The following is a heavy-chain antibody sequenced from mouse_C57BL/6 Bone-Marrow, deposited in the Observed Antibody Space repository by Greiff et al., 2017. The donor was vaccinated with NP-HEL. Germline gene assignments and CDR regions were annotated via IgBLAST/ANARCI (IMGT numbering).Heavy chain of an antibody. D-gene: IGHD1-1*01. J-gene: IGHJ3*01. V-gene: IGHV5-4*03. CDR2: ISDGGSYT. CDR1: GFTFSSYA. CDR3: ARGGKRTVPLAY. Sequence: EVKLVESGGGLVKPGGSLKLSCAASGFTFSSYAMSWVRQTPEKRLEWVATISDGGSYTYYPDNVKGRFTISRDNAKNNLYLQMSHLKSEDTAMYYCARGGKRTVPLAYWGQGTLVTVSA.